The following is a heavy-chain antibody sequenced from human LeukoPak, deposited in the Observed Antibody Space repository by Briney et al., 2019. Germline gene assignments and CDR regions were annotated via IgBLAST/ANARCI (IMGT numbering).Heavy chain of an antibody. J-gene: IGHJ6*03. Sequence: GGSLRLSCAASGFNFSFYVMSWVRQAPGKGLEWVSVLSGSGGTTSYTAYYADSVKGRFTISRDNSKNTLYLQMNSLRAEDTAVYYCARVVPAAIHRGYYMDVWGKGTTVTISS. CDR1: GFNFSFYV. D-gene: IGHD2-2*01. CDR3: ARVVPAAIHRGYYMDV. CDR2: LSGSGGTTSYTA. V-gene: IGHV3-23*01.